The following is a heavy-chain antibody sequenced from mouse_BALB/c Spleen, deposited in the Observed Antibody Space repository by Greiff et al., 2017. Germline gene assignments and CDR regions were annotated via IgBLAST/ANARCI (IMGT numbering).Heavy chain of an antibody. Sequence: EVKLVESGGGLVKPGGSLKLSCAASGFAFSSYDMSWVRQTPEKRLEWVAYISSGGGSTYYPDTVKGRFTISRDNAKNTLYLQMSSLKSEDTAMYYCASLYYGKARWYFDVWGAGTTVTVSS. D-gene: IGHD2-1*01. V-gene: IGHV5-12-1*01. CDR1: GFAFSSYD. CDR2: ISSGGGST. CDR3: ASLYYGKARWYFDV. J-gene: IGHJ1*01.